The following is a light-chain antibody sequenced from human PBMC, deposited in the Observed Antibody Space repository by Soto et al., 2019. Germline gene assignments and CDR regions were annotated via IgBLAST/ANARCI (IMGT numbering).Light chain of an antibody. V-gene: IGLV2-11*01. J-gene: IGLJ2*01. CDR2: DVT. Sequence: QSALTQPRSVSGSPGQSVTISCTGTNNDVGNSNYVSWYQQHPGKAPKLIIYDVTKRPSGVPDRFSGSKAGNTASLTISGLQTEDEADYFCGSCADSYTFVLFGGGTKVTVL. CDR1: NNDVGNSNY. CDR3: GSCADSYTFVL.